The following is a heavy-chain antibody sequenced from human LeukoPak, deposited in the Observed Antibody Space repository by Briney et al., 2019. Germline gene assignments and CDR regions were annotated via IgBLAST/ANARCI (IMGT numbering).Heavy chain of an antibody. CDR1: GFTFSSYA. CDR3: AKRGGSYYY. J-gene: IGHJ4*02. CDR2: ISYDGSNK. Sequence: PGGSLRLSCAASGFTFSSYAMHWVRQAPGKGLEWVAVISYDGSNKYYADSVKGRFTISRDNSKNTLYLQMNSLRAEDTAVYYCAKRGGSYYYWGQGTLVTVSS. V-gene: IGHV3-30-3*01. D-gene: IGHD1-26*01.